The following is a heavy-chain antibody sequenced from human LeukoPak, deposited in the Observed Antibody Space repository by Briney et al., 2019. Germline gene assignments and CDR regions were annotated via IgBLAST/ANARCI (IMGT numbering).Heavy chain of an antibody. CDR3: ARDNPTWGY. D-gene: IGHD3-16*01. V-gene: IGHV3-7*01. J-gene: IGHJ4*02. Sequence: GGSLRLSCAASGFTFDDYAMHWVRQAPGKGLEWVASIKQDGSEKDYVDSVKGRFTISRDNAKNSLYLQMNSLRVEDTAVYYCARDNPTWGYWGQGTLVIVSS. CDR2: IKQDGSEK. CDR1: GFTFDDYA.